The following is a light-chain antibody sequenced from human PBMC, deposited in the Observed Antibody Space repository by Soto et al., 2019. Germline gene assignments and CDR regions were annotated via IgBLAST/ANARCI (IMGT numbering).Light chain of an antibody. Sequence: IEVTQSPSSLAASLGDRVTITCRASQTVGTYVNWYRQKSGADPERLIYDASTLQSGVPSRFRGGASGTDFSLTISSLQLDDFATYYCQQSYNTPLTFGQGTKVDI. CDR3: QQSYNTPLT. CDR2: DAS. J-gene: IGKJ1*01. V-gene: IGKV1-39*01. CDR1: QTVGTY.